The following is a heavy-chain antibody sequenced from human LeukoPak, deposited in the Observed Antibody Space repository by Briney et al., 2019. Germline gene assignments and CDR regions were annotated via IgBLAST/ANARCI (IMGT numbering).Heavy chain of an antibody. CDR3: ARLGIAVAGDDY. D-gene: IGHD6-19*01. J-gene: IGHJ4*02. CDR1: GFTFSSYA. CDR2: ISSSSSYI. Sequence: NPGGSLRLSCVASGFTFSSYAMSWVRQAPGKGLEWVSSISSSSSYIYYADSVKGRFTISRDNAKNSLYLQMNSLRAEDTAVYYCARLGIAVAGDDYWGQGTLVTVSS. V-gene: IGHV3-21*01.